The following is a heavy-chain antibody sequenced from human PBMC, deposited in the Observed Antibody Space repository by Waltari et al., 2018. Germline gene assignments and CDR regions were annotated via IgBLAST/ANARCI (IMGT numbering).Heavy chain of an antibody. Sequence: VQLVESGGGVVQPGRSLSLPCTRSEFPFSSYASHWVRQAPGKGLEWVAVISYNERNIYYVDSVKGRFTISRDNSKKMLFLQMNSLINEDTAVYYCARDYCDRTNCHGMDVWGQGTTVIVSS. CDR3: ARDYCDRTNCHGMDV. CDR1: EFPFSSYA. CDR2: ISYNERNI. D-gene: IGHD3-22*01. J-gene: IGHJ6*02. V-gene: IGHV3-30*04.